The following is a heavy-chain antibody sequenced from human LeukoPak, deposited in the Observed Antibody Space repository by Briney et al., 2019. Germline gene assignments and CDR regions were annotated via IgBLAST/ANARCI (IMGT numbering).Heavy chain of an antibody. CDR2: ISYRGST. D-gene: IGHD6-6*01. Sequence: SETLSLTCTVSGGSISPYYWSWIRQPPGKGLEWIGYISYRGSTNYNPSLNSRVSISVDTSKNQFSLKLTSVTAADTAVYYCARHGRLSSSPWYFDLWGRGTLVTVSS. J-gene: IGHJ2*01. CDR1: GGSISPYY. V-gene: IGHV4-59*08. CDR3: ARHGRLSSSPWYFDL.